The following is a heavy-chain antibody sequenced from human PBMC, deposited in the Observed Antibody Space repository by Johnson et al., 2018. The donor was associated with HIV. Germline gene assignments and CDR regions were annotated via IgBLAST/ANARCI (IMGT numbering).Heavy chain of an antibody. D-gene: IGHD6-19*01. CDR1: GFSFDDYA. CDR2: ISWDGGNT. V-gene: IGHV3-43D*03. Sequence: VQLVESGGAVVQPGGSLRLSCAASGFSFDDYAMHWVRQVPGRGLEWVSLISWDGGNTHYADSVKGRFIISRDNSKNSLYLQMNSLRAEDTAVYYCARDAVARAFDIWGQGTMVTVSS. J-gene: IGHJ3*02. CDR3: ARDAVARAFDI.